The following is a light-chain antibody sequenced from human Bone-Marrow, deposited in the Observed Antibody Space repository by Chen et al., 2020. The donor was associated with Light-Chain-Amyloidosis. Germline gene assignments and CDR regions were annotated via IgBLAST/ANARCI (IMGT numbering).Light chain of an antibody. V-gene: IGKV2-30*02. CDR3: MQGTHWPPFT. Sequence: DVVMTQSPLSLPVTLGQPASISCRSSQSLVHSNGNTYLNWFQQRPGQSPRRLIYQVSNRYSGVPDRFSGSGSDTDFTLKISKVEAEDVGVYYCMQGTHWPPFTFGPGTKVDIK. CDR1: QSLVHSNGNTY. CDR2: QVS. J-gene: IGKJ3*01.